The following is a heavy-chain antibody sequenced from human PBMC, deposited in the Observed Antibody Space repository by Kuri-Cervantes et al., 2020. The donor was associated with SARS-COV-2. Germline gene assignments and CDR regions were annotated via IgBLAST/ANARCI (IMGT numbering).Heavy chain of an antibody. CDR3: ARLSTVTDNYGMDV. CDR2: INHSGST. D-gene: IGHD4-17*01. J-gene: IGHJ6*02. CDR1: GGSFSGYY. V-gene: IGHV4-34*01. Sequence: GSLRLSCAVYGGSFSGYYWSWIRQPPGKGLEWIGEINHSGSTNYNPSLKSRVTISVDTSKNQFSLKLSSVTAADMAVYYCARLSTVTDNYGMDVWGQGTTVTVSS.